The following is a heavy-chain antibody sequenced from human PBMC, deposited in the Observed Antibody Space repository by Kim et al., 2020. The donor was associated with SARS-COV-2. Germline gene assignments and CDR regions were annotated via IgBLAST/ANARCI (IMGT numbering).Heavy chain of an antibody. CDR1: GYTFTSYA. CDR2: INAGNGNT. CDR3: ARAQSIAVAGTLSY. J-gene: IGHJ4*02. Sequence: ASVKVSCKASGYTFTSYAMHWVRQAPGQRLEWMGWINAGNGNTKYSQKFQGRVTITRDTSASTAYMELSSLRSEDTAVYYCARAQSIAVAGTLSYWGQGTLVTVSS. D-gene: IGHD6-19*01. V-gene: IGHV1-3*01.